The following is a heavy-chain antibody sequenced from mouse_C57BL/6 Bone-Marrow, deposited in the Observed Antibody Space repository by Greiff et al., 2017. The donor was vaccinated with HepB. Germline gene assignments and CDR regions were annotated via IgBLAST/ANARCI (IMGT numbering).Heavy chain of an antibody. CDR3: ARTNYGSSYAPFAY. CDR1: GYTFTSYW. Sequence: QVQLQQPGAELVKPGASVKMSCKASGYTFTSYWITWVKQRPGQGLEWIGDIYPGSGSTNYNEKFKSKATLTVDTSSSTAYMQLSSLTSEDSAVYYCARTNYGSSYAPFAYWGQGTLVTVSA. J-gene: IGHJ3*01. CDR2: IYPGSGST. D-gene: IGHD1-1*01. V-gene: IGHV1-55*01.